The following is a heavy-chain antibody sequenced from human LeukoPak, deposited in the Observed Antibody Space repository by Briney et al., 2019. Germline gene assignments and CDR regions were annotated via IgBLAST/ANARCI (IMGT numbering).Heavy chain of an antibody. D-gene: IGHD3-16*01. CDR1: GFTFSNYA. Sequence: PGGSLRLSCAASGFTFSNYAMNWVRQAPGKGLEWVSYISSSGSTIYYADSVQGRFTIFRDNAKNSLCLQMSSLRAEDTAVYYCARNDYNFDYWGQGTLVTVSS. V-gene: IGHV3-48*03. J-gene: IGHJ4*02. CDR2: ISSSGSTI. CDR3: ARNDYNFDY.